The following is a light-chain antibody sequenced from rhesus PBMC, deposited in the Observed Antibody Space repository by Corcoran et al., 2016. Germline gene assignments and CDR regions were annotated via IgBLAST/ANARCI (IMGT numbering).Light chain of an antibody. CDR2: EVS. V-gene: IGLV2-32*02. Sequence: QAALTQPRSVSGSPGQSVSISCTGSSSDIGLYKYVSWYQQYPGRAPKLIIYEVSERPSGVSGRFSGSKSGNTASLTISGLRPEDEADDYCTSYVGNHLYRFGSGTRLTV. J-gene: IGLJ1*01. CDR1: SSDIGLYKY. CDR3: TSYVGNHLYR.